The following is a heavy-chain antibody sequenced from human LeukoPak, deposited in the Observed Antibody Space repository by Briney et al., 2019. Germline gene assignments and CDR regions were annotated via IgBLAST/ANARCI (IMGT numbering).Heavy chain of an antibody. CDR3: ARDVVASSRYFDWLLPSGIYY. Sequence: GGSLRLSCAASGFTFTNYAMHWVRQAPGEGLEWVTVISYDGSTKYYADSVKGRFTISRDNSKNSLYLQMNSLRAEDTAVYYCARDVVASSRYFDWLLPSGIYYWGQGTLVTVSS. CDR2: ISYDGSTK. CDR1: GFTFTNYA. V-gene: IGHV3-30-3*01. J-gene: IGHJ4*02. D-gene: IGHD3-9*01.